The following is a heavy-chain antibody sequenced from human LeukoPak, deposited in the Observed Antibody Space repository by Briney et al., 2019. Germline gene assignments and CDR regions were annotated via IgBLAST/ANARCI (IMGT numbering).Heavy chain of an antibody. D-gene: IGHD3-10*01. CDR3: TRDHMVHPRGGWFDP. CDR2: ITSSSSSI. Sequence: GGSLRLSCAASGFTFSSYTMNWVRQAPGKGLEWVSSITSSSSSIYYADSVKGRFTIYRDNAKNSLYLQMTSLRAEDTAVYYCTRDHMVHPRGGWFDPWGQGTLVTVSS. CDR1: GFTFSSYT. V-gene: IGHV3-21*01. J-gene: IGHJ5*02.